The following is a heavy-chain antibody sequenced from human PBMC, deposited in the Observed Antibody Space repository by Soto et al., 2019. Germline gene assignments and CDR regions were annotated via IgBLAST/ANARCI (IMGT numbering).Heavy chain of an antibody. J-gene: IGHJ6*02. D-gene: IGHD6-13*01. Sequence: QVQLQESGPGLVKPSETLSLTCTVSGGSISSYYWSWIRQPAGKGLEWIGRIYTSGSTNYNPSLKSRVTMSVDTSKTQFSLKLSSVSAADTAVYYCARASKKSSSWYYYYGMDVWGQGTTVTVSS. CDR2: IYTSGST. V-gene: IGHV4-4*07. CDR3: ARASKKSSSWYYYYGMDV. CDR1: GGSISSYY.